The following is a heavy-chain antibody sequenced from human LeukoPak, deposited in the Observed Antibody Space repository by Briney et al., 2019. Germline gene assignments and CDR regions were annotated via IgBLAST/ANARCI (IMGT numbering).Heavy chain of an antibody. CDR3: AKDPVGGGYDPTYYYDY. D-gene: IGHD5-12*01. J-gene: IGHJ4*02. Sequence: TGGSLRLSCAASGFTFSSYAMSWLRQAPGKGLEWVSAISGSGGSTYYADSVKGRFTISRDNSRNTLYLQMNSLRAEDTAVYYCAKDPVGGGYDPTYYYDYWGQGTLVTVSS. CDR2: ISGSGGST. V-gene: IGHV3-23*01. CDR1: GFTFSSYA.